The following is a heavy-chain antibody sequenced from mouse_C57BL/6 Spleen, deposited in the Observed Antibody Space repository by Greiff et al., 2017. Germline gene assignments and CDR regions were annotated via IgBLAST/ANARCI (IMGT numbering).Heavy chain of an antibody. Sequence: QVQLQQPGAELVMPGASVKLSCKASGYTFTSYWMHWVKQRPGQGLEWIGEIDPSDSYTNYNQKFKGKSTLTVDKSSSTAYMQLSSLTSEDSAVYYCARGRVVEYYFDYWGQGTTLTVSS. D-gene: IGHD1-1*01. J-gene: IGHJ2*01. V-gene: IGHV1-69*01. CDR1: GYTFTSYW. CDR2: IDPSDSYT. CDR3: ARGRVVEYYFDY.